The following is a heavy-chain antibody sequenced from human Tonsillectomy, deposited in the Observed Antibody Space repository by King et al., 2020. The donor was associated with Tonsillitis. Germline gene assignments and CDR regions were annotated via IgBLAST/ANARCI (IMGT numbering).Heavy chain of an antibody. D-gene: IGHD3/OR15-3a*01. V-gene: IGHV4-38-2*02. CDR2: VYHSGTT. CDR1: GYSISSSYY. CDR3: ASCGLGNCWTGYYIFDF. J-gene: IGHJ4*02. Sequence: VQLQESGPGLVKPSETLSLTCTVSGYSISSSYYWGWIRQHPGKGLEWIGSVYHSGTTYYNPSLKSRVTISIDTSKNQFSLQLSSVTAADTAVYYCASCGLGNCWTGYYIFDFWGQGTLVTVSS.